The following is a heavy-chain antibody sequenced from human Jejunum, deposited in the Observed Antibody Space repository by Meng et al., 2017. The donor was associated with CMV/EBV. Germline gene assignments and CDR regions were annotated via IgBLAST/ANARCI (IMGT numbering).Heavy chain of an antibody. J-gene: IGHJ4*02. CDR1: GGSSGFYY. V-gene: IGHV4-59*01. Sequence: GGSSGFYYWNWIRQPPGKGLEWIGYIYYSGRTNYNPSLRSRVTISLDKSKNQPSLKLSSVTAADTAVYYCARDPTNGSPTGFDYWGQGTLVTVSS. CDR2: IYYSGRT. CDR3: ARDPTNGSPTGFDY. D-gene: IGHD1-26*01.